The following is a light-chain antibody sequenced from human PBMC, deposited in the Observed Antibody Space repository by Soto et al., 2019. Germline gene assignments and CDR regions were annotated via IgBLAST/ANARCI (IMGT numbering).Light chain of an antibody. J-gene: IGLJ3*02. CDR3: SSYAGGVV. Sequence: QSVLTQPASVSGSPGQSITLSCTRASSGVENYNLVYWYQHHPGKAPKLIIYEGSQRPSGVSDRFSGSKSGNTASLTISGLHAEDEADYYCSSYAGGVVFGGGTQVTVL. CDR1: SSGVENYNL. CDR2: EGS. V-gene: IGLV2-23*01.